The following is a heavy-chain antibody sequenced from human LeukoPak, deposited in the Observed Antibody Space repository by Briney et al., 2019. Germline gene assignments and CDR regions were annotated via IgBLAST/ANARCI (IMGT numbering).Heavy chain of an antibody. J-gene: IGHJ5*02. D-gene: IGHD6-13*01. CDR1: GYTFTGYY. V-gene: IGHV1-2*02. CDR2: INPNSGGT. Sequence: ASVKVSCKASGYTFTGYYIHWVRQAPGQGLEWMGWINPNSGGTNYAQKFQGRVTMTRDTSISTAYMELSRLRSEDTAVYYCARGLLAAAGSYWFDPWGQGTLVTVSS. CDR3: ARGLLAAAGSYWFDP.